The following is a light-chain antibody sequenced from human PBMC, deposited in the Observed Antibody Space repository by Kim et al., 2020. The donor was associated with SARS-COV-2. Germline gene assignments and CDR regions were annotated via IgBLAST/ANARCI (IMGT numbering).Light chain of an antibody. CDR2: WAS. CDR1: QSVLSSSNDRNY. Sequence: DIVMTQSPDSLAVSLGERATINCKSSQSVLSSSNDRNYLAWYQQKAGQLPKVLIYWASTRESGVPDRFSGSGSGTDFTLAISSLQAEDVAVYYCQQYYTTPWTFGQGTKVDIK. J-gene: IGKJ1*01. V-gene: IGKV4-1*01. CDR3: QQYYTTPWT.